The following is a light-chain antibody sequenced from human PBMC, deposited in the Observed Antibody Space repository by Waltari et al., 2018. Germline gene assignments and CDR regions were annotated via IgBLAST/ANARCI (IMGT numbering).Light chain of an antibody. J-gene: IGKJ2*01. V-gene: IGKV2-28*01. Sequence: DIVMTKSPLSLSVTPGEPASSSCTSGQSLLHSNGYNYLDWYLQKPGQSPQLLIYWGSTRASGVPDRFSGSGSGTDFTLKISRVEAEDVGVYYCMQALQTPYTFGQGTKLEIK. CDR2: WGS. CDR1: QSLLHSNGYNY. CDR3: MQALQTPYT.